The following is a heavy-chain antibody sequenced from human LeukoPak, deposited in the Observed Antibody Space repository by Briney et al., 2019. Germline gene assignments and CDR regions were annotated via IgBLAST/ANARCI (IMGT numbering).Heavy chain of an antibody. D-gene: IGHD3-3*01. CDR2: ISAYNGNT. CDR3: ARDWRFLEWLLSLYDYYYGMDV. V-gene: IGHV1-18*01. CDR1: GYTFTSYG. Sequence: ASVKVSCKASGYTFTSYGISWVRQAPGQGLEWMGWISAYNGNTNYAQKLQGRVTMTTDTSTSTAYMELRSLRSDDTAVYYCARDWRFLEWLLSLYDYYYGMDVWGQGTTVTVSS. J-gene: IGHJ6*02.